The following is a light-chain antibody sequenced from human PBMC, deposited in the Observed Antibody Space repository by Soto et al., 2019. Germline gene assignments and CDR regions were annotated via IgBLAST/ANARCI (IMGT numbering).Light chain of an antibody. V-gene: IGKV3-15*01. Sequence: EIVMTQSPATLSVTPLDRSPLXFRASQSVSSNLAWYQQKPGQAPRLLIYGASTRATGIPARFSGSGSGTEFTLTISRLEPEDFAVYYCQQYVNSPGTFGQGTRLEIK. J-gene: IGKJ5*01. CDR1: QSVSSN. CDR2: GAS. CDR3: QQYVNSPGT.